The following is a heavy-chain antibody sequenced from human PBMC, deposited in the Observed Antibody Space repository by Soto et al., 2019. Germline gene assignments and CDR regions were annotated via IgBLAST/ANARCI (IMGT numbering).Heavy chain of an antibody. J-gene: IGHJ5*02. V-gene: IGHV3-23*01. CDR3: AEWARYCSGADCRA. D-gene: IGHD2-15*01. CDR2: IRGSGTIT. CDR1: GFPFSGRA. Sequence: EVQLLESGGGFVHPGGSLRRSCAASGFPFSGRAMSWVRHAPGKGLEWGAAIRGSGTITYYADSVKGRLTIPRDTSKHTLYLQMNSLRADDTAVYYCAEWARYCSGADCRAWGQGTLVTVSS.